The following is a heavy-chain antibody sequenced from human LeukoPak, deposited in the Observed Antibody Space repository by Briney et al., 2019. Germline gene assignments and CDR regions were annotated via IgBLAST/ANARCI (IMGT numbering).Heavy chain of an antibody. CDR3: ARGAVPAAILAYFDY. D-gene: IGHD2-2*01. CDR1: GGSFSGYY. J-gene: IGHJ4*02. Sequence: SETLSLTCAVYGGSFSGYYWSWIRQPPGKGLEWIEEINHSGSTNYNPSLKSRVTISVDTSKNQFSLKLSSVTAADTAVYYCARGAVPAAILAYFDYWGQGTLVTVSS. V-gene: IGHV4-34*01. CDR2: INHSGST.